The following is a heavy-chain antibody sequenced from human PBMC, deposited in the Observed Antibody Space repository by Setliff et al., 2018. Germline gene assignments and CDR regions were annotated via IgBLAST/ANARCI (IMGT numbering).Heavy chain of an antibody. D-gene: IGHD6-6*01. CDR2: VYPGDFDT. J-gene: IGHJ4*02. V-gene: IGHV5-51*01. Sequence: GESLKISCKAAGYSFTKYWIGWVRQKPGKGLEWMGIVYPGDFDTQYSPSFQGQVTISADKSISTAYLQWSSLKASDTAMYYCARDSGSPLDYWGQGTLVTVSS. CDR1: GYSFTKYW. CDR3: ARDSGSPLDY.